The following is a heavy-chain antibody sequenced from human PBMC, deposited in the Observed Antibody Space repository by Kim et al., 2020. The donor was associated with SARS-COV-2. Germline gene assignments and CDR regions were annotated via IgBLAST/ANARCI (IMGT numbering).Heavy chain of an antibody. J-gene: IGHJ5*02. CDR3: GLTTTRNIYGGNP. D-gene: IGHD3-22*01. CDR1: GYSFTNYW. Sequence: GESLKISCKGSGYSFTNYWIGWVRQMPGKGLEWMGIIYPGDSDTRYSPSFQGQVTISADKSISTAYLQWSSLKASDTAMYYCGLTTTRNIYGGNPWGQGTLVTVSS. CDR2: IYPGDSDT. V-gene: IGHV5-51*01.